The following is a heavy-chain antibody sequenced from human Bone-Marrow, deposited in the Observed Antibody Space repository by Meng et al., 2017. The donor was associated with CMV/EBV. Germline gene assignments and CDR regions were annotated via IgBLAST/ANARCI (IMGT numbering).Heavy chain of an antibody. D-gene: IGHD5-18*01. CDR1: GYTFTGYY. V-gene: IGHV1-2*02. CDR2: INPNSGGT. CDR3: ATGPSTAMVLYYYYYDMDV. J-gene: IGHJ6*02. Sequence: ASVKVSCKASGYTFTGYYMHWVRQAPGQGLEWMGWINPNSGGTNFAQKFQGRVTMTRDTSINTAYMELSWLRSDDTAVYYCATGPSTAMVLYYYYYDMDVWGQGTTVTVYS.